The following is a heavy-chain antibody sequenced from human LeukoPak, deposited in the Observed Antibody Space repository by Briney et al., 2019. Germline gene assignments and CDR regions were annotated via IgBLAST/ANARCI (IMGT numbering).Heavy chain of an antibody. Sequence: SETLSLTCAVYGGSFSGYYWSWIRQPPGKGLEWNGEINHSGSTNYNPSLKSRVTISVDTSKNQFSLKLSSVTAADTAVYYCARAGTVTFDYWGQGTLVTVSS. CDR3: ARAGTVTFDY. J-gene: IGHJ4*02. V-gene: IGHV4-34*01. CDR2: INHSGST. D-gene: IGHD4-11*01. CDR1: GGSFSGYY.